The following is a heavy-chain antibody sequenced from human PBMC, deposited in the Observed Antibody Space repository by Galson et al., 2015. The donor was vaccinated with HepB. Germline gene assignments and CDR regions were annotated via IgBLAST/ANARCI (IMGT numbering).Heavy chain of an antibody. Sequence: TLSLTCAVSGGSISSGGYSWSWIRQPPGKGLEWIGYIYHSGSTYYNPSLKSRVTISVDTSKNQFSLKLSSVTAADTAVYYCASGYSSGWVDYWGQGTLVTVSS. V-gene: IGHV4-30-2*01. J-gene: IGHJ4*02. D-gene: IGHD6-19*01. CDR1: GGSISSGGYS. CDR2: IYHSGST. CDR3: ASGYSSGWVDY.